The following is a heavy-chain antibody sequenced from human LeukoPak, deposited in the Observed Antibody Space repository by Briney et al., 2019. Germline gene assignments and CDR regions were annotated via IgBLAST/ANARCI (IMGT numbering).Heavy chain of an antibody. Sequence: GGSLRLSCAASGFTFSGYAMSWVRQAPGKGLEWVSAISGSGGSTYYADSVKGRFTISRDNSKNTLYLQMNSLRAEDTAVYYCAKAHCSSTSCSTDYWGQGTLVTVSS. J-gene: IGHJ4*02. CDR3: AKAHCSSTSCSTDY. CDR1: GFTFSGYA. V-gene: IGHV3-23*01. D-gene: IGHD2-2*01. CDR2: ISGSGGST.